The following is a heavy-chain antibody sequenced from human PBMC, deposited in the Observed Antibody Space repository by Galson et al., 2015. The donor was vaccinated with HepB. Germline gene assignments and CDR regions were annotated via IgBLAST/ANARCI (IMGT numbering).Heavy chain of an antibody. D-gene: IGHD3-16*02. V-gene: IGHV1-46*01. CDR1: GYTFSTYY. Sequence: SVKVSCKASGYTFSTYYMHWVRQAPGQGLEWMGMINPSGGSTNYAQKFQGRVTMTRDTPTSTVYMQLSSLRSEDTAVYYCARDSLGSYQFDYWGRGTLVTVSS. CDR2: INPSGGST. J-gene: IGHJ4*02. CDR3: ARDSLGSYQFDY.